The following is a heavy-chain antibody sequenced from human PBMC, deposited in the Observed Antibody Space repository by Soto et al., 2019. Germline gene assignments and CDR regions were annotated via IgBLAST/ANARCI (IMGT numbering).Heavy chain of an antibody. D-gene: IGHD3-22*01. CDR2: ISGSGGST. J-gene: IGHJ5*02. CDR3: AKAAFKYYYDSSGFNWFDP. V-gene: IGHV3-23*01. Sequence: PGGSLRLSCAASGFTFISYAMSWVRQTPGKGLEWVSAISGSGGSTYYADSVKGRFTISRDNSKNTLYLQMNSLRAEDTAVYYCAKAAFKYYYDSSGFNWFDPWGQGTLVTVSS. CDR1: GFTFISYA.